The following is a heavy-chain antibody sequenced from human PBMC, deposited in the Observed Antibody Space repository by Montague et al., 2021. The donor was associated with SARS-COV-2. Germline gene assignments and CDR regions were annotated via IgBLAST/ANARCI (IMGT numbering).Heavy chain of an antibody. V-gene: IGHV4-34*01. CDR3: ARWDPQTLTLIGLRGKADSDX. Sequence: SETLSLTCAVYGGSFSGYYWTWIRQSPGKGLEWIAEINYCGTTNYNFNPSLRSRVTISVATSKSQFSLKLSSVTASDTGVYYCARWDPQTLTLIGLRGKADSDXWGQGTLVTVSS. CDR1: GGSFSGYY. CDR2: INYCGTT. J-gene: IGHJ4*02. D-gene: IGHD4-23*01.